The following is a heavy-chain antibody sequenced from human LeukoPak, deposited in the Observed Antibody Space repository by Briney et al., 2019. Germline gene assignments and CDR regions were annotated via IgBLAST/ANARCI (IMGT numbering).Heavy chain of an antibody. D-gene: IGHD3-22*01. Sequence: SETLSLTCTVSGGSISSSTYYWGWIRQPPGKGLEWIGSIYYSGSTYYNPSLRSRVTVSVDTSKNQFSLKLSSVTAADTAVYYCARAIPNFDYDSSGYYGTDAFDIWGQGTMVTVSS. CDR2: IYYSGST. CDR3: ARAIPNFDYDSSGYYGTDAFDI. V-gene: IGHV4-39*07. J-gene: IGHJ3*02. CDR1: GGSISSSTYY.